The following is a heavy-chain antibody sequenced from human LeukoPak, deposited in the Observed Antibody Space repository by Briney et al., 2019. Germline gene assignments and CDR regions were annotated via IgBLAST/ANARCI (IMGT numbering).Heavy chain of an antibody. D-gene: IGHD1-26*01. CDR2: IYYSGST. V-gene: IGHV4-59*08. Sequence: SETLSLTCTVSGDSISSYYWSWIRQPPGKGLEWIGYIYYSGSTNYNPSLKSRVTISVDTSKNQFSLKLSSVTAADTAVYYCARHVYSGSYYGPYFDYWGQGTLVTVSS. J-gene: IGHJ4*02. CDR1: GDSISSYY. CDR3: ARHVYSGSYYGPYFDY.